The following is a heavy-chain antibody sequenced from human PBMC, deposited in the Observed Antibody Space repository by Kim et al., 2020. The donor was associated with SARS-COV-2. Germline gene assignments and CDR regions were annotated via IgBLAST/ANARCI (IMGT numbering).Heavy chain of an antibody. V-gene: IGHV3-11*06. CDR2: ISSSGSYT. J-gene: IGHJ4*02. CDR3: ARLRMTAATPARF. Sequence: GGSLRLSCAASGFTCSDYYMSWIRQAPGKGLEWVSYISSSGSYTNYADSVKGRFTISRDNANNSLYLQMNSLRAEDTAVYYCARLRMTAATPARFWGQGTLVIVSS. CDR1: GFTCSDYY. D-gene: IGHD4-17*01.